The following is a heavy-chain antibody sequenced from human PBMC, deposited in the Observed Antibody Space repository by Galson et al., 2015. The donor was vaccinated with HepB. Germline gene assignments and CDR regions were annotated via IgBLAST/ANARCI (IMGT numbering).Heavy chain of an antibody. V-gene: IGHV3-30*18. D-gene: IGHD3-10*01. CDR1: GFTFSSYA. CDR2: ISYDESKK. J-gene: IGHJ4*02. CDR3: AKVYNYGSGSYQYLSYFEY. Sequence: SLRLSCAASGFTFSSYAMHWVRQAPGKGLEWVAVISYDESKKYYAESVKGRFSISRDNSKNTLGLQMNSLRAEDTAVYYCAKVYNYGSGSYQYLSYFEYWGQGTLVTVSS.